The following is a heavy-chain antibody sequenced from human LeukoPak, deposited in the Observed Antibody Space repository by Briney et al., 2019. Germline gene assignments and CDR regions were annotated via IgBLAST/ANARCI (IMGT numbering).Heavy chain of an antibody. D-gene: IGHD6-13*01. CDR3: AKDALPYSSSWYHNGY. J-gene: IGHJ4*02. CDR2: IRYGADST. Sequence: PGGSLRLSCAASGFTFTDYAMTWVRQAPGKGLEWVSTIRYGADSTYYADSVKGRFTISRDNSKNTLYLQMNSPRADDTAVYYCAKDALPYSSSWYHNGYWGQGTLVTVSS. V-gene: IGHV3-23*01. CDR1: GFTFTDYA.